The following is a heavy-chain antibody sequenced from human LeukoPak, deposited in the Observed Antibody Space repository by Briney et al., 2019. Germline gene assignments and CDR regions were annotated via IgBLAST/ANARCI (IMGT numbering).Heavy chain of an antibody. CDR1: GYTFTSYG. V-gene: IGHV1-18*01. Sequence: GASVKVSCKASGYTFTSYGISWVRQAPGQGLEWMGWISAYNGNTNYAQKLQGRVTMTTDTSMSTAYMELRSLRSDDTAVYYCARTSIAARPYYYYGMDVWGQGTTVTVSS. CDR2: ISAYNGNT. CDR3: ARTSIAARPYYYYGMDV. D-gene: IGHD6-6*01. J-gene: IGHJ6*02.